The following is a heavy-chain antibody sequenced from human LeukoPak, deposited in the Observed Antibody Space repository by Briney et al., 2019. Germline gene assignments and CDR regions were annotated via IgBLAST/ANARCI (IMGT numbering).Heavy chain of an antibody. Sequence: SETLSLTCTVSGGSISSGNWWSWVRQPPGKGLEWIGEIYHSGSTNYNPSLKSRVTISVDKSKNQFSLKLSSVTAADTAVYYCARRGTTYYYDSSGQNTDYWGQGTLVTVSS. CDR3: ARRGTTYYYDSSGQNTDY. J-gene: IGHJ4*02. V-gene: IGHV4-4*02. CDR1: GGSISSGNW. D-gene: IGHD3-22*01. CDR2: IYHSGST.